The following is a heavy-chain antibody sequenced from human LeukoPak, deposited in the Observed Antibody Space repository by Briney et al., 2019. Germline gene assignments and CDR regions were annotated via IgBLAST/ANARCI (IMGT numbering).Heavy chain of an antibody. CDR3: AKDPLRYCSSTSCYTGMDV. Sequence: GRSLRLSCAASGFTFDDYAMHWVRQAPGKGLEWVSGISWNSGSIGYADSVKGRFTISRDNAKNSLYLQMNSLRAEDTALYYCAKDPLRYCSSTSCYTGMDVWGQGTTVTVSS. CDR2: ISWNSGSI. J-gene: IGHJ6*02. D-gene: IGHD2-2*02. V-gene: IGHV3-9*01. CDR1: GFTFDDYA.